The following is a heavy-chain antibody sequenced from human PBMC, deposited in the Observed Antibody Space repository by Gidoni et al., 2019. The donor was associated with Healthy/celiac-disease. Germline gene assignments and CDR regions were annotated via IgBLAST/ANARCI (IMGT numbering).Heavy chain of an antibody. J-gene: IGHJ6*02. CDR3: ARGRMTTVTSWYYYYYGMDV. Sequence: QVQLQQWGAGLLKPSETLSLTCAVYGGSFSGYYWSWIRQPPGKGLEWIGEINHSGSTNYNPSLKSRVTISVDTSKNQFSLKLSSVTAADTAVYYCARGRMTTVTSWYYYYYGMDVWGQGTTVTVSS. CDR2: INHSGST. CDR1: GGSFSGYY. V-gene: IGHV4-34*01. D-gene: IGHD4-17*01.